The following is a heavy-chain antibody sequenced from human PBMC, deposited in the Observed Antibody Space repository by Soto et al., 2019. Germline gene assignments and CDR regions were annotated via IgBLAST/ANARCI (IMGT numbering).Heavy chain of an antibody. J-gene: IGHJ4*02. CDR1: GFRFSDNG. CDR2: MSFDGTYK. D-gene: IGHD4-17*01. CDR3: AKDRRDGEYNSVYDF. Sequence: QVQLAESGGSVVQPGGSLRLSCVGSGFRFSDNGMHWVRQAPGKGLEWVAMMSFDGTYKYYADSVKGRFIISRDNSKNTLYLQMSSLRAEDTAVYYCAKDRRDGEYNSVYDFWGQGTLVTVSS. V-gene: IGHV3-30*18.